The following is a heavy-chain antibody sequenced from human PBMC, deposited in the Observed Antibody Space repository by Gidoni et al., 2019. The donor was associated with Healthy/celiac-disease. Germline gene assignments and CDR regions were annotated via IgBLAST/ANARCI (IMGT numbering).Heavy chain of an antibody. CDR2: IIPIFGTA. V-gene: IGHV1-69*01. J-gene: IGHJ4*02. CDR1: GGTFSSYA. CDR3: AREGSGSGYYYFDY. D-gene: IGHD3-22*01. Sequence: QVQLVQSGAEVKKPGSSVKVSCKASGGTFSSYAISWVRQAPGQGLEWMGGIIPIFGTANYGQKFQGRVTITADESTSTAYMELSSLRSEDTAVYYCAREGSGSGYYYFDYWGQGTLVTVSS.